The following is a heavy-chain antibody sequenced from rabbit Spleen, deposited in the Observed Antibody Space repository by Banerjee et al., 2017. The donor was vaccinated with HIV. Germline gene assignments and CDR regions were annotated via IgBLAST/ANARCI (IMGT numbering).Heavy chain of an antibody. CDR1: GLDFSGDSY. V-gene: IGHV1S40*01. CDR3: ARDTSSSFSSYGMDL. CDR2: IDSGSSGFT. D-gene: IGHD1-1*01. J-gene: IGHJ6*01. Sequence: QSLEESGGGLVKPGASLTLTCKASGLDFSGDSYDSYMCWVRQAPGKGLEWIACIDSGSSGFTYFATWAKGRFTISKTSSTTVTLQMTRLTAADTATYFCARDTSSSFSSYGMDLRGPGTLVT.